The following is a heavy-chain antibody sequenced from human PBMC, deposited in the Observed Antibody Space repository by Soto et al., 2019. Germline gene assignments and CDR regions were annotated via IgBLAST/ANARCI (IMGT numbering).Heavy chain of an antibody. J-gene: IGHJ4*02. V-gene: IGHV3-23*01. Sequence: EVQLLESGGGLVQPGGSLRLSCAASGFTFSSYAMNWVRQAPGKGLEWVSAISGNGGTTYFADSVKGRFTLSRDNSKNTLYLQINSLRTEDTAVYYCAKGYSRYCSSTACFQDYWGQGTLVTVSS. CDR1: GFTFSSYA. CDR3: AKGYSRYCSSTACFQDY. CDR2: ISGNGGTT. D-gene: IGHD2-2*01.